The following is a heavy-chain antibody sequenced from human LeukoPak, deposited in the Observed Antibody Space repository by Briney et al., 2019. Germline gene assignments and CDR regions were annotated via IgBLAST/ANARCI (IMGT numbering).Heavy chain of an antibody. D-gene: IGHD2-2*01. J-gene: IGHJ4*02. V-gene: IGHV3-21*01. Sequence: NPGGSLRLSCAASGFSFSGYSINWVRQAPGKGLEWVSSISPSSSYIHYPDSVKGRFTISRDNAKNSLYLQMNSLRAEDTAVDYGARGRGCSSMSGFSDYWGQGNLVTVSS. CDR3: ARGRGCSSMSGFSDY. CDR1: GFSFSGYS. CDR2: ISPSSSYI.